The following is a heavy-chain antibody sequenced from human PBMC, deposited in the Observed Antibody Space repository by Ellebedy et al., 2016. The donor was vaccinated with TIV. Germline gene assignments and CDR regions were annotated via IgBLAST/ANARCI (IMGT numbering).Heavy chain of an antibody. CDR1: GFTFNTYG. Sequence: GGSLRLXCAASGFTFNTYGMHWVRQAPGKGLEWVSIVSYDETTKVYADAVKGRFTISRENSKNTLYLQMNSLRPEDTGVYYCARDGAPSMIRGIVHNWFDPWGQGTLVAVSS. CDR3: ARDGAPSMIRGIVHNWFDP. V-gene: IGHV3-30*03. CDR2: VSYDETTK. D-gene: IGHD3-10*01. J-gene: IGHJ5*02.